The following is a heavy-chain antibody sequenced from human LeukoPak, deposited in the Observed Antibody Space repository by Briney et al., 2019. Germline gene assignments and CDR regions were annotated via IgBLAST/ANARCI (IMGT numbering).Heavy chain of an antibody. J-gene: IGHJ4*02. CDR3: AKVYCSSTSCYNDY. V-gene: IGHV3-23*01. CDR1: GFTFSSYA. Sequence: GGSLRVSCAASGFTFSSYAMSWVRQAPGKGLEWVSAISGSGGSTYYADSVKGRFTISRDNSKNTLYLQMNSLRAEDTAVYYCAKVYCSSTSCYNDYWGQGTLVTVSS. D-gene: IGHD2-2*01. CDR2: ISGSGGST.